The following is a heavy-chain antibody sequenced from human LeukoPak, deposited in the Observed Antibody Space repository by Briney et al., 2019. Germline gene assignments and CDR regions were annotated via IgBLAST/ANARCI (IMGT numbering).Heavy chain of an antibody. CDR1: GFTFGSYA. CDR2: ISGSGGST. Sequence: GGSPRLSCAASGFTFGSYAMSWVRQAPGKGLEWVSGISGSGGSTYYADSVKGRFTISRDNSKNTLYLQMNSLRAEDTAIYYCAKVQDYDILTGYYIAGGKFDYWGQGTLVTVSS. CDR3: AKVQDYDILTGYYIAGGKFDY. J-gene: IGHJ4*02. V-gene: IGHV3-23*01. D-gene: IGHD3-9*01.